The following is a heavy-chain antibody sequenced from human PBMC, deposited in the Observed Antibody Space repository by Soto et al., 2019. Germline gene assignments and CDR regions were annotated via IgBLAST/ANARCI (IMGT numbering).Heavy chain of an antibody. V-gene: IGHV1-18*01. J-gene: IGHJ4*02. CDR2: ISAYNGNT. Sequence: QVQLVQSGAEVKKPGASVKVSCKASGYTFNSYAISWVRQAPGQGLEWMGWISAYNGNTNYAQMLQGRVTMTTDTSTSTAYMDLRSPRCDDTAVYYCARDLAAGTCDYWGQGTLVTVSS. D-gene: IGHD6-13*01. CDR1: GYTFNSYA. CDR3: ARDLAAGTCDY.